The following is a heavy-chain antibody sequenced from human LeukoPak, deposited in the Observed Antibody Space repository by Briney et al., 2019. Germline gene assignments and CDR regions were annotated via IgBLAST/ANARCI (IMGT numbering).Heavy chain of an antibody. J-gene: IGHJ5*02. D-gene: IGHD3-10*01. CDR3: ARDSGTTGEVKFDP. CDR2: IDTSGTI. Sequence: PSETLSLTCTVSGGSISSYYWSWIRQPAGAALEWIGRIDTSGTITYNPSLKSRVTMSVDTSKNQCSLKLSSVTAADTAVYYCARDSGTTGEVKFDPWGQGTLVTVSS. V-gene: IGHV4-4*07. CDR1: GGSISSYY.